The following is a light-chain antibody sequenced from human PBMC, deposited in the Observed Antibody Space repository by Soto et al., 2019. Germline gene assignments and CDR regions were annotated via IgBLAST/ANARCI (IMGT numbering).Light chain of an antibody. CDR1: QSVSSN. CDR2: GAS. V-gene: IGKV3-15*01. CDR3: QQYNNWPQT. Sequence: IVMTQSPATLSASPGERATLSCRASQSVSSNLAWYQQKPGQAPRLLIYGASTRVTGIPARFSGSGSGTQFTLTISSLQSEDFAVYYCQQYNNWPQTFGQGTKVDIK. J-gene: IGKJ1*01.